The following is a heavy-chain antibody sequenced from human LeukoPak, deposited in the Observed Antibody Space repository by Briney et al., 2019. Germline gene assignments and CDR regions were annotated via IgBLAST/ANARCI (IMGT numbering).Heavy chain of an antibody. J-gene: IGHJ4*02. Sequence: GGSLRLSCAASGFTFSDYYMSWVRQAPGKGLEWVSYISSSGSNIYYADSVKGRFTIARDNAKNSLYLQMNSLRAEDTAVYYCARGHGEQQWLVASFDYWGQETLVTVSS. CDR3: ARGHGEQQWLVASFDY. CDR1: GFTFSDYY. CDR2: ISSSGSNI. V-gene: IGHV3-11*01. D-gene: IGHD6-19*01.